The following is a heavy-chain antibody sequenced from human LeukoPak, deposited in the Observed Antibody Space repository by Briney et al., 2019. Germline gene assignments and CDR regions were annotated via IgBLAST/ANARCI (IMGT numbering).Heavy chain of an antibody. CDR2: MNPSGGAI. D-gene: IGHD6-19*01. CDR1: GYTFTSYY. V-gene: IGHV1-46*01. CDR3: ARGDSSGWEDP. J-gene: IGHJ5*02. Sequence: ASVKVSCKASGYTFTSYYMHWVRQAPGQGLEWMGVMNPSGGAISYAQKFQGRVTITADESTSTAYMELSSLRSEDTAVYYCARGDSSGWEDPWGQGTLVTVSS.